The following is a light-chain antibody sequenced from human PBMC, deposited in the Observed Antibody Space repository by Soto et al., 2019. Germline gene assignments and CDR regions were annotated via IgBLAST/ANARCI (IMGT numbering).Light chain of an antibody. CDR3: QQYNNWHFS. Sequence: EIVMTQSPATLSVSPGERATLSCRAGQGVTTNFAWYQQKSGQSPRLLIYDVSIRATGVPARFSATGSETDFTLTISGLQSQDSEVYFCQQYNNWHFSFGKGTRLEI. V-gene: IGKV3-15*01. CDR1: QGVTTN. J-gene: IGKJ5*01. CDR2: DVS.